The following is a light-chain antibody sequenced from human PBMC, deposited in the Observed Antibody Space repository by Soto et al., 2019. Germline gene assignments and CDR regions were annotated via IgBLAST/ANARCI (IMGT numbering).Light chain of an antibody. CDR2: RNN. V-gene: IGLV1-47*01. CDR3: AACDDSLSAFYV. CDR1: NSNIGSNY. J-gene: IGLJ1*01. Sequence: SVLTPLASGSGTRGQSVSISCSGSNSNIGSNYVRWYQHPPGTAPILLIYRNNQRPSGVPDRFFGAKSGTSASLAISGLRSEDEADYYCAACDDSLSAFYVFATGTKVTVL.